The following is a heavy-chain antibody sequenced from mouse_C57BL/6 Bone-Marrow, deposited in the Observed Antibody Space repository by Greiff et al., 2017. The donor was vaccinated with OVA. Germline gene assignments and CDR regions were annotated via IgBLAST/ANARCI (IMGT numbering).Heavy chain of an antibody. CDR2: IDPENGGT. CDR3: ARGYSNYYAMDY. V-gene: IGHV1-15*01. CDR1: GYTFTDYE. Sequence: VQLKESGAELVRPGASVTLSCKASGYTFTDYEMHWVKQTPVHGLEWIGAIDPENGGTAYNQKFKGKAILTADKSSSTAYMELRSLTSEDSAVYYCARGYSNYYAMDYGGQGTSVTVSA. J-gene: IGHJ4*01. D-gene: IGHD2-5*01.